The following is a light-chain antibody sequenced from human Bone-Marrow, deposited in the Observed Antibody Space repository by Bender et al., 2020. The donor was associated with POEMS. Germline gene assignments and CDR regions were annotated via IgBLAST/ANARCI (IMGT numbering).Light chain of an antibody. V-gene: IGLV2-14*02. Sequence: QSALTQPASVSGSPGQSITISCTETSSDVGSYNLVSWYQQHPGKAPKLIIYDVTNRPSGISNRFSGSKSGNTASLTISGLQAEDEADYYFSSYTSTSTWVFGGGTKLTVL. CDR2: DVT. J-gene: IGLJ3*02. CDR1: SSDVGSYNL. CDR3: SSYTSTSTWV.